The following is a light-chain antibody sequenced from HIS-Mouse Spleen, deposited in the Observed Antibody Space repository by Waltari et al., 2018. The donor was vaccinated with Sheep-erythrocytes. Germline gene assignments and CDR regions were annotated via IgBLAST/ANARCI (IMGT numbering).Light chain of an antibody. CDR3: CSYAGSYTFWV. Sequence: QSALTQPRSVSGSPGQSLTIPCTGTSSDVGGSNSVSWYQQHPGKAPKLMIYDVSKRPSGVPDRFSGSKSGNTASLTISGLQAEDEADYYCCSYAGSYTFWVFGGGTKLTVL. CDR1: SSDVGGSNS. J-gene: IGLJ3*02. V-gene: IGLV2-11*01. CDR2: DVS.